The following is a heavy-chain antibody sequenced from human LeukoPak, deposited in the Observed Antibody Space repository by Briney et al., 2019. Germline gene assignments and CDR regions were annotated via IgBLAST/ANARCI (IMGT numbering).Heavy chain of an antibody. CDR1: GFSFDEFG. V-gene: IGHV3-20*04. J-gene: IGHJ3*02. D-gene: IGHD4-17*01. CDR2: INWNGGST. Sequence: GGSLRLSCEASGFSFDEFGMSWVRQAPGEGLEWVSGINWNGGSTGYADSVKGRFTISRDNAKNSLFLQMNSLRAEDTALYYCARAGRLRRPGAFDIWGQGTMVTVSS. CDR3: ARAGRLRRPGAFDI.